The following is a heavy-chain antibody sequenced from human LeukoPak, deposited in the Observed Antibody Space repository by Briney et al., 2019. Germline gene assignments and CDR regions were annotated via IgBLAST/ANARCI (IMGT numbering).Heavy chain of an antibody. D-gene: IGHD3-22*01. Sequence: ASVKVSCKASGGTFSSYAISWVRQAPGQGLEWMGRIIPIFGTANYAQKFQGRVTITTDESTSTAYMELSSLRSEDTAVYYCARDTYYYDSSGYFDYWGQRTPVTVSS. J-gene: IGHJ4*02. CDR2: IIPIFGTA. CDR1: GGTFSSYA. CDR3: ARDTYYYDSSGYFDY. V-gene: IGHV1-69*05.